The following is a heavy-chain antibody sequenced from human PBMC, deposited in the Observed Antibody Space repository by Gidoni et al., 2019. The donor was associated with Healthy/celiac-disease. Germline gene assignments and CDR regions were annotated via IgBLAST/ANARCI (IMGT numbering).Heavy chain of an antibody. V-gene: IGHV3-9*01. CDR2: ISWNSGSI. CDR3: AKDVGYCSGGSCRAAYYFDY. Sequence: EVQLVESGGGLVQPGRSLRLSCAASGFTFDDYALHWVRQAPGKGLEWVSGISWNSGSIGYADSLKGRFTISRDNAKNSLYLQMNSLRAEDTALYYCAKDVGYCSGGSCRAAYYFDYWGQGTLVTVSS. D-gene: IGHD2-15*01. CDR1: GFTFDDYA. J-gene: IGHJ4*02.